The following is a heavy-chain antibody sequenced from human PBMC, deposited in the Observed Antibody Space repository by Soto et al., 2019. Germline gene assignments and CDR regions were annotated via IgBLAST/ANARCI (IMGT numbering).Heavy chain of an antibody. V-gene: IGHV5-51*01. Sequence: GESLKISCKGSGYSFTSYWIGWVRQMPGKGLEWMGIIYPGDSDTRYSPSFQGQVTISADKSISTAYLQWSSLKASDTAMYYCAKSPRPYTSGLPDYYDLWGPGTLVTVSS. D-gene: IGHD6-19*01. J-gene: IGHJ4*02. CDR3: AKSPRPYTSGLPDYYDL. CDR2: IYPGDSDT. CDR1: GYSFTSYW.